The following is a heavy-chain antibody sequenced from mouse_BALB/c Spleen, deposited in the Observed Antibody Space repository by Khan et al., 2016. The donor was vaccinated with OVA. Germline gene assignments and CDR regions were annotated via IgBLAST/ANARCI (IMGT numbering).Heavy chain of an antibody. D-gene: IGHD1-1*01. V-gene: IGHV5-17*02. Sequence: LVQSGGSRKLSCAAFGFTFTSYGMHWIRQAPEKGLEWVAYISSDSNTIYYADTVKGRSTISRDNPKNTLFLQMTSLRSGETAMYFCATSYFYGYYFDYWGQGTTLTVSS. J-gene: IGHJ2*01. CDR1: GFTFTSYG. CDR3: ATSYFYGYYFDY. CDR2: ISSDSNTI.